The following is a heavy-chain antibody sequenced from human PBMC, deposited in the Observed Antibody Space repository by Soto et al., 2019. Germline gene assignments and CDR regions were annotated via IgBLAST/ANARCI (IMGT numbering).Heavy chain of an antibody. V-gene: IGHV4-59*01. J-gene: IGHJ4*02. CDR3: ARASTSYCSGGSCYGSPGYFDY. CDR2: IYYSGST. D-gene: IGHD2-15*01. Sequence: SETLYLSCTVRCGTMRSYYWSCIRQPPGKGLEWIGYIYYSGSTNYNPSLKSRVTISVDTSKNQFSLKLSSVTAADTAVYYCARASTSYCSGGSCYGSPGYFDYWGQGTLVTVSS. CDR1: CGTMRSYY.